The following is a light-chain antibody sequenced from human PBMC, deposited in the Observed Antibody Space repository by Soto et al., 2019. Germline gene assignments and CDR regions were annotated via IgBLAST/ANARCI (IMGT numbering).Light chain of an antibody. V-gene: IGKV1-5*03. CDR2: KAS. Sequence: DNQMTQSPSTLSASVGDRVTITSRASQSISSWLAWYQQKPGKAPKLLIYKASSLESGVTSRFSGSGSGTEFTLTISSLQPDDLATYYCQQYNSYSTFGQGTKLEIK. J-gene: IGKJ2*01. CDR1: QSISSW. CDR3: QQYNSYST.